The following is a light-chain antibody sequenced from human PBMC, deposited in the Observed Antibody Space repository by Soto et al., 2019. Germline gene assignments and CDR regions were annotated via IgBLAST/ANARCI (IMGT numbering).Light chain of an antibody. CDR3: SSYTSSGTDV. CDR1: SSDVGGYNY. J-gene: IGLJ1*01. CDR2: DVS. Sequence: QPVLTQPASVSGSPGQSITISCTGTSSDVGGYNYVSWYQQHPGKAPKLMIYDVSYRPSGVSNRFSGSKSGNTASLIISGLQAEDEADYYCSSYTSSGTDVFGTGTKLTVL. V-gene: IGLV2-14*01.